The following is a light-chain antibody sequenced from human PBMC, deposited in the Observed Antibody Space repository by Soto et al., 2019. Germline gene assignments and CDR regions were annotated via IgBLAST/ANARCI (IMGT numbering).Light chain of an antibody. CDR3: QQYGSSPFT. CDR2: GAS. CDR1: QSVSSSY. J-gene: IGKJ3*01. Sequence: DIGLTQSPGPLSLSPGERATLSCRASQSVSSSYLAWYQQKPGQAPRLLIYGASSRATGIPDRFSGSGSGTDFTLTISRLEPEDFAVYYCQQYGSSPFTFGPGTKVDIK. V-gene: IGKV3-20*01.